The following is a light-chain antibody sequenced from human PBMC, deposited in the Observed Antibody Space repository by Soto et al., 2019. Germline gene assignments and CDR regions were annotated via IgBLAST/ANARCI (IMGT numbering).Light chain of an antibody. CDR1: PSISSW. Sequence: IQMSQFPSSLSASLRDRHSITCRPCPSISSWLAWYQQIPGKGPKLLIYDASSLESGVPSRFSGSGSGTEFTLTISSLQPDDFATYYCQQYNSYSWTFGQGSEVDI. V-gene: IGKV1-5*01. J-gene: IGKJ1*01. CDR2: DAS. CDR3: QQYNSYSWT.